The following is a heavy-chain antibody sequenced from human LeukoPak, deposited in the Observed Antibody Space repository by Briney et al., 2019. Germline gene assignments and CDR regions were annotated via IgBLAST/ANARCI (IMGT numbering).Heavy chain of an antibody. V-gene: IGHV4-34*01. Sequence: SETLSLTCAVYGGSFSGYYWSWIRQPPGKGLEWIGEINHSGSTNYNPSLKSRVTISVDTSKNQFSLKLSSVTAADTAVYYCARVTPVYCSGGSCFPNYYYYYMDVWGKGTTVTVSS. CDR1: GGSFSGYY. D-gene: IGHD2-15*01. CDR2: INHSGST. CDR3: ARVTPVYCSGGSCFPNYYYYYMDV. J-gene: IGHJ6*03.